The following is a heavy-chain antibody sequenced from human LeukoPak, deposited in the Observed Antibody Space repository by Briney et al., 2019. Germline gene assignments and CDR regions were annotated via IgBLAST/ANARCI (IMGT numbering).Heavy chain of an antibody. V-gene: IGHV3-30-3*01. D-gene: IGHD2-15*01. CDR1: GFTFSSYA. J-gene: IGHJ4*02. CDR2: ISYDGSNK. CDR3: AKSVVVITFRFDD. Sequence: GGSLRLSCAASGFTFSSYAMHWVRQAPGKGLEWVAVISYDGSNKHYADSVKGRFTISRDNSKNMVYLQMNNLRADDTAVYYCAKSVVVITFRFDDWGQGALVTVSS.